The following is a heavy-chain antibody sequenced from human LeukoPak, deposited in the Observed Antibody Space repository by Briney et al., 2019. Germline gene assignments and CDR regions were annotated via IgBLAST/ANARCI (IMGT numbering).Heavy chain of an antibody. J-gene: IGHJ4*02. D-gene: IGHD4-17*01. CDR2: ISSSSSYI. V-gene: IGHV3-21*01. CDR1: GFIFSSYS. CDR3: AREFATVTTY. Sequence: GGSLRLSCAASGFIFSSYSMNWVRQAPGKGLEWVSSISSSSSYIYYADSVKGRFTISRDNAKNSLYLRMNSLRAEDTAVYYCAREFATVTTYWGQGTLVTVSS.